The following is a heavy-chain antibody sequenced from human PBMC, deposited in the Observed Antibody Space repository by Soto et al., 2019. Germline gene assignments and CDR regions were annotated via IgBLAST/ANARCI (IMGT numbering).Heavy chain of an antibody. CDR1: GYTFAGYY. CDR3: ARYDSSGYYYGY. J-gene: IGHJ4*02. V-gene: IGHV1-2*02. CDR2: INPNSGGT. Sequence: ASVKVSGKASGYTFAGYYMHWVRQAPGQGLEWMGWINPNSGGTNYAQKFQGRVTMTRDTSISTAYMELSRLRSDDTAVYYCARYDSSGYYYGYWGQGTLVTVSS. D-gene: IGHD3-22*01.